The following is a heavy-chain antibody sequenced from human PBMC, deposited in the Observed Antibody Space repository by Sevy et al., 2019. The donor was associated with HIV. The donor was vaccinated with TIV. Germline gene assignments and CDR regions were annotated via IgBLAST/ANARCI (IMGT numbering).Heavy chain of an antibody. J-gene: IGHJ6*03. CDR3: ARASDFWSGSIYYYYYMDV. CDR2: INPSGGST. D-gene: IGHD3-3*01. CDR1: GYTFTSYY. V-gene: IGHV1-46*01. Sequence: ASVKVSCKTSGYTFTSYYMHWVRQAPGQGLEWMGIINPSGGSTSYAQKFQGRVTMTRETSTSTVYMELSSLRSEDTAVYYCARASDFWSGSIYYYYYMDVWGKGTTVTVSS.